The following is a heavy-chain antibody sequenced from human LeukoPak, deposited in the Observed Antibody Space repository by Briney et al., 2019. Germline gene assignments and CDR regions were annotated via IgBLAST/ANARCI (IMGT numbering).Heavy chain of an antibody. CDR3: ASVADFWSGYFDY. V-gene: IGHV4-31*03. CDR1: GGSISSGGYY. J-gene: IGHJ4*02. CDR2: IYYSGST. Sequence: SETLSLTCTVSGGSISSGGYYRSWIRQHPGKGLEWIGYIYYSGSTYYNPSLKSRVTISVDTSKNQFSLKLSSVTAADTAVYYCASVADFWSGYFDYWGQGTLVTVSS. D-gene: IGHD3-3*01.